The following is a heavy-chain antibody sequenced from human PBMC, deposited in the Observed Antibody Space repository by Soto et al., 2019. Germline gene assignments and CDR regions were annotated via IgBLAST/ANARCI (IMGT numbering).Heavy chain of an antibody. J-gene: IGHJ6*02. CDR1: GYTFTSYY. Sequence: ASVKVSCKASGYTFTSYYMHWVRQAPGQGLEWMGIINPSGGSTSYAQKFQGRVTMTRDTSTSTVYMELSSLRSEDTAVYYCARGTRATQYYHYFYGVDVWGQATTVTVSS. V-gene: IGHV1-46*01. CDR3: ARGTRATQYYHYFYGVDV. CDR2: INPSGGST.